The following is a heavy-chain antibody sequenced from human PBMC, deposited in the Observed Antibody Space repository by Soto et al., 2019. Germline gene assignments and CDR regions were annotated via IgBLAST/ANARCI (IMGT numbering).Heavy chain of an antibody. CDR1: GGSISSYY. CDR2: IYYSGST. J-gene: IGHJ5*02. CDR3: ATGYNYGDLDR. V-gene: IGHV4-59*01. Sequence: NPSETLSLTYNVSGGSISSYYRSWIRQPPGKGLEWIGYIYYSGSTNYNLSLKSRVTISVDTSKKQFSLKLSSVTAADTAVYYCATGYNYGDLDRWGQGTLVTVS. D-gene: IGHD5-18*01.